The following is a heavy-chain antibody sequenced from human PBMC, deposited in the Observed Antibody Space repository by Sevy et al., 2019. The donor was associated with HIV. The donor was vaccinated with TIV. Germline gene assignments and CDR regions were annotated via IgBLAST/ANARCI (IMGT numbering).Heavy chain of an antibody. Sequence: SETLSLTCAVYSESFRRYYWNLIRQSPEKGLEWIGEINHSGTTNYNPSLKSRVTISVDPSRNQFSLKLNSVTAADTAVYYCASDSGTYTYYFDYWGQGTPVTVSS. D-gene: IGHD1-26*01. CDR2: INHSGTT. J-gene: IGHJ4*02. V-gene: IGHV4-34*01. CDR3: ASDSGTYTYYFDY. CDR1: SESFRRYY.